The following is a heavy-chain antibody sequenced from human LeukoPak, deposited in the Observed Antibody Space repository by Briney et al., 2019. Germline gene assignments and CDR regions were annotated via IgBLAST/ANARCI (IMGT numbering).Heavy chain of an antibody. CDR2: INPNSGGT. CDR3: ARGTMIVVVITTSGQNLDY. J-gene: IGHJ4*02. V-gene: IGHV1-2*02. Sequence: ASVKVSCKASGYTFTGYYMHWVRQAPGQGLEWMEWINPNSGGTNYAQKFQGRVTMTRDTSISTAYMELSRLRSNDTAVYYCARGTMIVVVITTSGQNLDYWGQGTLVTVSS. CDR1: GYTFTGYY. D-gene: IGHD3-22*01.